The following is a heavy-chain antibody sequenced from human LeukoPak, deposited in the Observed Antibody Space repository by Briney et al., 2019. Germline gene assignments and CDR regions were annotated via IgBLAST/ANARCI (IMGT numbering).Heavy chain of an antibody. D-gene: IGHD6-19*01. Sequence: GGSLRLSCAASGFTFSSCVMSWVRQAPGKGLGWVSSVTGSDGSTYYADSVKGRFTISRDNSKNTLYLQMNSLRAEDTAVYYCAAQWLLHGAFDFWGQGTTVTVSS. CDR3: AAQWLLHGAFDF. J-gene: IGHJ3*01. V-gene: IGHV3-23*01. CDR1: GFTFSSCV. CDR2: VTGSDGST.